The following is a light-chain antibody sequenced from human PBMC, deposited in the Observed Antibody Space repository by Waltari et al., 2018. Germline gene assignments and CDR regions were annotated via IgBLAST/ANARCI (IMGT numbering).Light chain of an antibody. CDR2: KAS. CDR3: QHGYGTPYS. V-gene: IGKV1-39*01. J-gene: IGKJ2*03. Sequence: DIQMAQSPSSLSASVGDRVTITCRASENVNNYLNWYQHKPVKAPNLLIYKASTLQSGVPSRFSGSGSGTDYTFTISSLQSEDVATYYCQHGYGTPYSFGQGTKVEIK. CDR1: ENVNNY.